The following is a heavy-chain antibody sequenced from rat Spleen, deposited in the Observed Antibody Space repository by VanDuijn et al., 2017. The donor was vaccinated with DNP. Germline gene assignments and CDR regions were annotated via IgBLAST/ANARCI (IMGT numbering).Heavy chain of an antibody. V-gene: IGHV5-19*01. Sequence: EVQLVESGGGLVQPGRSMKLSCAASGFTFSNYGMHLIRQAPTKGLEWVASISPSGGSTYYRDSVKGRFTISRDTAKSTLYLQMDSLRSEDTATYYCATGGTSFDYWGQGVMVTVSS. CDR2: ISPSGGST. CDR1: GFTFSNYG. D-gene: IGHD1-10*01. J-gene: IGHJ2*01. CDR3: ATGGTSFDY.